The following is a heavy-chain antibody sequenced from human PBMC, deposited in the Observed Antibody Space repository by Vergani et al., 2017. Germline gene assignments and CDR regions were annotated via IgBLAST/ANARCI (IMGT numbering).Heavy chain of an antibody. D-gene: IGHD6-19*01. CDR2: ISGSGGST. CDR1: GFTFSSYA. Sequence: EVQLVESGGGLVQPGGSLRLSCAASGFTFSSYAMSWVRQAPGKGLEWVSAISGSGGSTYYADSVKGRFTISRDNSKNTLYLQMNSLRAEDTAVYYCAKDREQIAVAVGAYFDYWGQGTLVTVSS. V-gene: IGHV3-23*04. J-gene: IGHJ4*02. CDR3: AKDREQIAVAVGAYFDY.